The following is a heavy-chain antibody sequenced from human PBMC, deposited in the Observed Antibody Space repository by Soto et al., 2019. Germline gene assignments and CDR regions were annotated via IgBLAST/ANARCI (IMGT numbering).Heavy chain of an antibody. J-gene: IGHJ4*02. CDR2: IYYSGST. V-gene: IGHV4-59*08. Sequence: SETLSLTCTVSGGSISSYYWSWIRQPPGKGLEWIAYIYYSGSTNYNPSLKSRVTISVDTSKNQFSLKLSSVTAADTAVYYCARQGENYFAYWGQGTLVTVSS. CDR1: GGSISSYY. CDR3: ARQGENYFAY.